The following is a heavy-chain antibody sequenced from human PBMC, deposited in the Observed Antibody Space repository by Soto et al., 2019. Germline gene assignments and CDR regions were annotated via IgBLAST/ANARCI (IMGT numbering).Heavy chain of an antibody. J-gene: IGHJ4*02. Sequence: PGGSLRLSCTASGFTFGDYAMSWVRQAPGKGLEWVGFIRSKAYGGTIEYAASVKGRFTISRDDSKSIAYLQMNSLKTEDTAVYYCTVGGQWLKQDYWGQGTLVTVSS. V-gene: IGHV3-49*04. CDR1: GFTFGDYA. D-gene: IGHD6-19*01. CDR2: IRSKAYGGTI. CDR3: TVGGQWLKQDY.